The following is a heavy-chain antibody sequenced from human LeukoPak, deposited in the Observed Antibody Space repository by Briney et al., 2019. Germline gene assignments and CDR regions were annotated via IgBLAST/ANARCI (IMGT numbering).Heavy chain of an antibody. CDR1: GFTFSSYW. V-gene: IGHV3-74*01. CDR2: VSPDGSTT. CDR3: TRDFDFSSAI. D-gene: IGHD3-3*01. Sequence: GGSLRLSCAASGFTFSSYWMHWVRQAPGKGLVWVSRVSPDGSTTGHADSVKGRFTTSRDNAKNTLFLQMNSLRAEDTAVYYCTRDFDFSSAIWGQGTLVTVSS. J-gene: IGHJ4*02.